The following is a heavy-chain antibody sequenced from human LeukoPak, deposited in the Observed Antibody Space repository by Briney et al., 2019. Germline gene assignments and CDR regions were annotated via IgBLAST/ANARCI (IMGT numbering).Heavy chain of an antibody. V-gene: IGHV3-21*01. Sequence: GGSLRLSCAASGFTFSSYSMNWVRQAPGKGLEWVSSISSSSSYIYYADSVKGRFTISRDSAKNSLYLQMNSLRAEDTAVYYCARGPMVVTPIDYWGQGTLVTVSS. D-gene: IGHD4-23*01. CDR3: ARGPMVVTPIDY. CDR2: ISSSSSYI. J-gene: IGHJ4*02. CDR1: GFTFSSYS.